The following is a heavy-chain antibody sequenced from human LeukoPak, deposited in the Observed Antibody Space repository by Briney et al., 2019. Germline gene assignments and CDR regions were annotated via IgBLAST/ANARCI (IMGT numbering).Heavy chain of an antibody. J-gene: IGHJ5*02. V-gene: IGHV3-21*01. CDR3: ARAPYCTNGVCLKNWFDP. CDR1: GFTFSSYS. Sequence: GGSLRLSCAASGFTFSSYSMNWVRQAPGNGLEWVSSISSSSSYIYYADSVKGRFTISRDNAKNSLYLQMNSLRAEDTAVYYCARAPYCTNGVCLKNWFDPWGQGTLVTVSS. D-gene: IGHD2-8*01. CDR2: ISSSSSYI.